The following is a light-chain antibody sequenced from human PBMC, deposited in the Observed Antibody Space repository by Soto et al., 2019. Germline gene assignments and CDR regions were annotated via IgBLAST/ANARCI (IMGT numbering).Light chain of an antibody. Sequence: VLPQSPDTLSLSPGDRATLSCRASQSVRSTFLAWYQQKPGQAPRLLIYGASNRAAGIPERFSGSASGTEFTLTISRLEPDDSAVYYCQQYGTSPPKTFGQGTKLEI. V-gene: IGKV3-20*01. CDR3: QQYGTSPPKT. CDR2: GAS. CDR1: QSVRSTF. J-gene: IGKJ2*01.